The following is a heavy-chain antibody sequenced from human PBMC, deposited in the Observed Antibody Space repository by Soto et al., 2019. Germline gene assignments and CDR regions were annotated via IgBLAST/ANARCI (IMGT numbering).Heavy chain of an antibody. CDR3: ARAHDFWSGYYGPAGILYGMDV. CDR1: GFTVSSNY. D-gene: IGHD3-3*01. Sequence: HPGGSLRLSCAASGFTVSSNYMSWVRQAPGKGLEWVSVIYSGGSTYYADSVKGRFTISRDNSKNTLYLQMNSLRAEDTAVYYCARAHDFWSGYYGPAGILYGMDVWGQGTTVTVSS. V-gene: IGHV3-66*01. CDR2: IYSGGST. J-gene: IGHJ6*02.